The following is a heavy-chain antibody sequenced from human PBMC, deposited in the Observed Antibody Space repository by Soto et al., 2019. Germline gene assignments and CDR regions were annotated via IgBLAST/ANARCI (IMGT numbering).Heavy chain of an antibody. V-gene: IGHV1-18*04. D-gene: IGHD5-18*01. CDR3: GRGGYMSGYHF. Sequence: QVQLMQSGGEVKKPGASVKVSCKASGYTFTSHDISWVRQAPGQGLEWVGWISTYSGKTNYAQSLQGRVTLTTDTSTRTASLELRSLRSADTAVSYCGRGGYMSGYHFWGQGTLVTVSP. CDR2: ISTYSGKT. CDR1: GYTFTSHD. J-gene: IGHJ4*02.